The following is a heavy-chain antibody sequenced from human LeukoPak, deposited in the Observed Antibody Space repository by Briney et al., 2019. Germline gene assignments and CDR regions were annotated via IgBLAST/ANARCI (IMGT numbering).Heavy chain of an antibody. CDR3: ARDLPRQYYYDERFDP. CDR2: INPNSGGT. D-gene: IGHD3-22*01. Sequence: ASVKVSCKASGYTLTGYYMHWVRQAPGQGLEWMGRINPNSGGTNYAQKFQGRVTMTRDTSISTAYMELSRLRSDDTAVYYCARDLPRQYYYDERFDPWGQGTLVTASS. CDR1: GYTLTGYY. V-gene: IGHV1-2*06. J-gene: IGHJ5*02.